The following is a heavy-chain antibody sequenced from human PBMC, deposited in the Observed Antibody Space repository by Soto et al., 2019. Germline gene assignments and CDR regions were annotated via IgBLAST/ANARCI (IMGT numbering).Heavy chain of an antibody. V-gene: IGHV1-69*06. CDR2: IIPIFGTP. CDR3: ARERVIKAATTGASYYFYYAMDV. Sequence: QAQLVQSGAEVKKPGSSVKVSCKASGDTFNTYGISWVRQAPGQGLEWMGVIIPIFGTPNNAQRFQGRLTMTADMSTSTAYMELRSLRAEDTAVYYCARERVIKAATTGASYYFYYAMDVWGPGTTVTVSS. D-gene: IGHD7-27*01. J-gene: IGHJ6*02. CDR1: GDTFNTYG.